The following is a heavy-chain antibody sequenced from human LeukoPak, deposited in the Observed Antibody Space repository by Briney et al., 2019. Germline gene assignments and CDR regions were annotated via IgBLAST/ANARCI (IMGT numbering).Heavy chain of an antibody. D-gene: IGHD6-19*01. CDR2: TSAYNGNT. J-gene: IGHJ4*02. CDR3: ARAYSSGSPFDY. V-gene: IGHV1-18*01. Sequence: ASVKVSCKASGYTFTSYGISWVRQAPGQGLEWMGWTSAYNGNTNYAQKLQGRVTMTTDTSTSTAYMELRSLRSDDTAVYYCARAYSSGSPFDYWGQGTLVTLSS. CDR1: GYTFTSYG.